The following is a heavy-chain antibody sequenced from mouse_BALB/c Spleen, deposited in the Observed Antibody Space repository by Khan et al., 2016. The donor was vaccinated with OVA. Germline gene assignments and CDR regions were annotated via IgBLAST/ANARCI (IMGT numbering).Heavy chain of an antibody. J-gene: IGHJ4*01. CDR3: TRDGNYMDY. Sequence: EVQLQESGPDLVKPSQSLSLTCTVTGYSITSGYSWHWIGQFPGNKLEWMAYIYYSGSINYNPSLKSRISITRNTSKHQVFLMMNSVTDEDTATYYCTRDGNYMDYWGPAPSVTVSS. CDR2: IYYSGSI. D-gene: IGHD2-1*01. CDR1: GYSITSGYS. V-gene: IGHV3-1*02.